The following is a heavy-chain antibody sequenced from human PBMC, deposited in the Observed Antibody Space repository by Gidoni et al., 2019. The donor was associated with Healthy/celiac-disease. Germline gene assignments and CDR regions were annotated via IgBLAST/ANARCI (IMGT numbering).Heavy chain of an antibody. CDR1: GGTFSSYA. D-gene: IGHD4-17*01. CDR2: IIPIFGTA. J-gene: IGHJ3*02. V-gene: IGHV1-69*01. CDR3: ARLNRAWVMTTGGNAFDI. Sequence: QVQLVQSGAEVKKPGSSVKVSCKASGGTFSSYAISWVRQAPGQGLEWMGGIIPIFGTANYAQKFQGRVTITADESTSTAYMELSSLRSEDTAVYYCARLNRAWVMTTGGNAFDIWGQGTMVTVSS.